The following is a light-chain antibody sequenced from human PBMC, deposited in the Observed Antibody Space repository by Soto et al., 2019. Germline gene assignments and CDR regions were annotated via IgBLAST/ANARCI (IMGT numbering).Light chain of an antibody. CDR3: QQYNNWPFPSWT. Sequence: EIVMTQSPATLSVSPAERATLSCRASQSVSSNLAWYQQKPSQAPRLLIYGASTRATGIPARFSGSGSGTELTLTFSSLQSEDFAVYYCQQYNNWPFPSWTFGQGTKVEIK. CDR2: GAS. V-gene: IGKV3-15*01. J-gene: IGKJ1*01. CDR1: QSVSSN.